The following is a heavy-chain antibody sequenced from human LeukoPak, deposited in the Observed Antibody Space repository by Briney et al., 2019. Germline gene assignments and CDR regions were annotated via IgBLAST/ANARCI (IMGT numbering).Heavy chain of an antibody. V-gene: IGHV3-30*02. J-gene: IGHJ6*03. CDR1: GFTVYSYA. D-gene: IGHD6-19*01. CDR3: AKDRIAVDGYYYYYYMDV. Sequence: GGSLRLSCAASGFTVYSYAMSWVRQAPGKGLEWVAFIRYDGSNKYYADSVKGRFTISRDNSKNTLYLQMNSLRAEDTAVYYCAKDRIAVDGYYYYYYMDVWGKGTTVTVSS. CDR2: IRYDGSNK.